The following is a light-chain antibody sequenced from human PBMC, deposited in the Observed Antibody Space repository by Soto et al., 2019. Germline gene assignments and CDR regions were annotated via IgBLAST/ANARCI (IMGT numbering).Light chain of an antibody. CDR2: SAS. Sequence: EIVLTQSPGTLSLSPGVRGTLSCRASQSVSSSYLAWYQQKPGQAPRLLIYSASSRATGIPDRFSGSGSGTDFTLTISGLEPEDFAVYYCQQYSRSPPYTFGQGTKLEIK. J-gene: IGKJ2*01. CDR3: QQYSRSPPYT. CDR1: QSVSSSY. V-gene: IGKV3-20*01.